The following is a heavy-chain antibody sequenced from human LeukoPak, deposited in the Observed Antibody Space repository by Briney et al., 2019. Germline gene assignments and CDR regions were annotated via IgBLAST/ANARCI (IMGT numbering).Heavy chain of an antibody. J-gene: IGHJ5*02. Sequence: SETPSLTCTVSGGSISSSSYYWGWIRQPPGKGLEWIGSIYYSGSTYYNPSLKSRVTISVDTSKNQFSLKLSSVTAADTAVYYCASLSAAAGTTVHNWFDPWGQGTLVTVSS. D-gene: IGHD6-13*01. CDR3: ASLSAAAGTTVHNWFDP. CDR2: IYYSGST. CDR1: GGSISSSSYY. V-gene: IGHV4-39*07.